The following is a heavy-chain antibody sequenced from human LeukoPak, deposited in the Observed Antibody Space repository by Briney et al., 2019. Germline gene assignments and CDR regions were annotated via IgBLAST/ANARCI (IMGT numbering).Heavy chain of an antibody. D-gene: IGHD3-10*01. V-gene: IGHV1-24*01. J-gene: IGHJ4*02. CDR2: FDPEDGET. CDR1: GYTLTELS. CDR3: ATYGFPLGEPISWALEPFDY. Sequence: ASVKVSCKVSGYTLTELSMHWVRQAPGKGLEWMGGFDPEDGETIYAQKFQGRVTMIEDTSTDTAYMELSSLRSEDTAVYYCATYGFPLGEPISWALEPFDYWGQGTLVTVSS.